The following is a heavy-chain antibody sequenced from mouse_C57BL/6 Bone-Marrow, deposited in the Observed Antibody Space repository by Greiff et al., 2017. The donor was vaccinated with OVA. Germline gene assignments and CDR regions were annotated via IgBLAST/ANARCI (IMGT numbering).Heavy chain of an antibody. J-gene: IGHJ1*03. CDR3: AKGAKGYWYFDV. CDR1: VYSITSGYY. CDR2: ISYDGSN. D-gene: IGHD1-1*01. V-gene: IGHV3-6*01. Sequence: EVQLQESGPGLVKPSQSLSLTCSVTVYSITSGYYWNWIRQFPGNKLEWMGYISYDGSNNYNPSLKNRISITRDTSKNQFFLKLNSVTTEDTATYYCAKGAKGYWYFDVWGTGTTVTVSS.